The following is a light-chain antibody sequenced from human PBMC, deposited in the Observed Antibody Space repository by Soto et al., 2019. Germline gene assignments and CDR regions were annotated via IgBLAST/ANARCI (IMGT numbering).Light chain of an antibody. CDR3: QQFGSYPSIT. CDR2: DAS. J-gene: IGKJ5*01. Sequence: AIQLTQSPSSLSASLGDRVTITCRASQGISSALAWYQQKQGKAPTLLIYDASSLESGVPSRFSGSGSGTDFTLTISSLEPEDFATYYCQQFGSYPSITFGQGTRLEIK. V-gene: IGKV1-13*02. CDR1: QGISSA.